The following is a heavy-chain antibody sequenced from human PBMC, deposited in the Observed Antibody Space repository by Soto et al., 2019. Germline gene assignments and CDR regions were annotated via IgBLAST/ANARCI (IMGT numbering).Heavy chain of an antibody. CDR2: IYYSGST. CDR3: ARHITVGSYFDY. D-gene: IGHD1-20*01. V-gene: IGHV4-59*08. J-gene: IGHJ4*02. Sequence: SETLSLTCTVSGGSISSYYWSWIRQPPGKGLEWIGYIYYSGSTNYNPSLKSRVTISVDTSKNQFSLKLSSVTAADTAVYYCARHITVGSYFDYWGQGTLVTVSS. CDR1: GGSISSYY.